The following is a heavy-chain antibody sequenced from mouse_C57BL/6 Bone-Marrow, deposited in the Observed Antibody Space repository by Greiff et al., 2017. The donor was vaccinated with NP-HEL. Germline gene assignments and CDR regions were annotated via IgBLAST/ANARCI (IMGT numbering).Heavy chain of an antibody. CDR2: IYPRSGNT. J-gene: IGHJ4*01. CDR3: KLSPYYYAMDY. V-gene: IGHV1-81*01. CDR1: GYTFTSYG. Sequence: VKLVESGAELARPGASVKLSCKASGYTFTSYGISWVKQRTGQGLEWIGEIYPRSGNTYYNEKFKGKATLTADKSSSTAYMELRSLTSEDSAVYFCKLSPYYYAMDYWGQGTSVTVSS. D-gene: IGHD3-2*02.